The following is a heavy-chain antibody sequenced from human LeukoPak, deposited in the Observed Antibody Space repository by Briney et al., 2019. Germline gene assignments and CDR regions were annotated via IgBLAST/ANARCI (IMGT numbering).Heavy chain of an antibody. CDR1: GFTFSSYS. Sequence: GGSLRLSCAASGFTFSSYSMNWVRQAPGKGLEWVSSISSSSSYIYYADSVKGRFTISRDNAKNSLYLQMNNLRSEDTALYFCAKDMGSHYYDSSGYSFDYWGQGTGVTVSS. V-gene: IGHV3-21*04. D-gene: IGHD3-22*01. J-gene: IGHJ4*02. CDR3: AKDMGSHYYDSSGYSFDY. CDR2: ISSSSSYI.